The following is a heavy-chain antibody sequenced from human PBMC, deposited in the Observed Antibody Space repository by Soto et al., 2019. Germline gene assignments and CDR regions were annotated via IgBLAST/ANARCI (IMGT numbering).Heavy chain of an antibody. V-gene: IGHV5-51*01. Sequence: PGESLKISCKGSGYSFTSYWIGWVRQMPGKGLEWMGIIYPGDSDTRYSPSFQGQVTISADKSISTAYLQWSSLKASDTAMYYCARHLYSSSWYHYYGMDVWGQGTTVTRLL. CDR1: GYSFTSYW. CDR2: IYPGDSDT. D-gene: IGHD6-13*01. CDR3: ARHLYSSSWYHYYGMDV. J-gene: IGHJ6*02.